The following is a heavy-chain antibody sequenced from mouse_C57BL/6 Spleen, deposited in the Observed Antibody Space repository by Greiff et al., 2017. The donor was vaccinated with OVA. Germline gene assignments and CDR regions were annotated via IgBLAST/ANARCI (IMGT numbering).Heavy chain of an antibody. D-gene: IGHD4-1*01. CDR2: IRNKANNHAS. J-gene: IGHJ2*01. CDR3: AIANWDGCHFDD. V-gene: IGHV6-6*01. Sequence: EVKVEESGGGLVQPGGSMKLSCAVSGFTLSDAWMGWVRQSPAKGLEWVAVIRNKANNHASYYAEFVKGSIAISKYDSKSNVYLQMNSLRAEDTGIYYCAIANWDGCHFDDWGKGTTLTVSS. CDR1: GFTLSDAW.